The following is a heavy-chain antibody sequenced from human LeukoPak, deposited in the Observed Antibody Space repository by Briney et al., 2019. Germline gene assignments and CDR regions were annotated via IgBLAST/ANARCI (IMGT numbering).Heavy chain of an antibody. CDR3: ARQNDFRLDY. CDR2: IYPGDSDT. Sequence: GXXLKISCKGSGYTFSSYWIGWGRQLPGKGLEWMGIIYPGDSDTRYSPSLQGQVTISVDTSIGTAYLQWSSLKASDTAIYYCARQNDFRLDYWGQGTLVTVSS. J-gene: IGHJ4*02. CDR1: GYTFSSYW. D-gene: IGHD3-3*01. V-gene: IGHV5-51*01.